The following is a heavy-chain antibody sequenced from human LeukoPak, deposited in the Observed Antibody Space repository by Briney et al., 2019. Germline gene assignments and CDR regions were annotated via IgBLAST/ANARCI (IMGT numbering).Heavy chain of an antibody. V-gene: IGHV3-7*01. Sequence: QTGGSLRLSCAASGFTFSSYWMTWVRQAPGKGLEWVANIREDGSEKYYVDSVKGRFTISRDNAKNSLYLQVNSLRAEDTAVYYCARLKYDFWSGVWEGYYMDVWGKGTTVTVSS. CDR2: IREDGSEK. J-gene: IGHJ6*03. CDR3: ARLKYDFWSGVWEGYYMDV. CDR1: GFTFSSYW. D-gene: IGHD3-3*01.